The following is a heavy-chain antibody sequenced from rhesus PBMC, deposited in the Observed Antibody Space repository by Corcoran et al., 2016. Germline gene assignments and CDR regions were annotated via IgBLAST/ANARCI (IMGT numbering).Heavy chain of an antibody. CDR2: IYGISGST. V-gene: IGHV4-76*01. Sequence: QLQLQESGPGLVKPSETLSLTCAVSVVSISSGYDWSWIRQPPGKGLEWIGYIYGISGSTNYNPSLKKRVTIAKDTSKTQFSLRLSSVTAADTAVYYCARSPPAQYYFDYWGQGVLVTVSS. CDR1: VVSISSGYD. J-gene: IGHJ4*01. CDR3: ARSPPAQYYFDY.